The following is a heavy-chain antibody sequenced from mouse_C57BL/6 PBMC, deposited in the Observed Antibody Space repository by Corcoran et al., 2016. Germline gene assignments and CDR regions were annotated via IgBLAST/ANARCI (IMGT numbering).Heavy chain of an antibody. D-gene: IGHD1-1*01. CDR3: ARFSPRSRGAMDY. J-gene: IGHJ4*01. V-gene: IGHV1-26*01. Sequence: EVQLQQSGPELVKPGASVKISCKASGYTFTDYYMNWVKQSHGKSLEWIGDINPNNGGTSYNQKFKGKATLTVDKSSSTAYMELRSLTSEDSAVYYCARFSPRSRGAMDYWGQGTSVTVSS. CDR2: INPNNGGT. CDR1: GYTFTDYY.